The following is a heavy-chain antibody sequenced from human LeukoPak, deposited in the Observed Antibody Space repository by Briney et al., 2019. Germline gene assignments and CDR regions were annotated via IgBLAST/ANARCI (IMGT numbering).Heavy chain of an antibody. CDR2: IYYSGNT. Sequence: SETLSLTCTVSGGSVSSGDYYWSWIRQPPGKGLEWIGYIYYSGNTYYNPSLKSRITISVDTSKNPFSLKMTSVTAAHTAVYYCARARRFAAAGTTAFDIWGQGTMVTVPS. D-gene: IGHD6-13*01. V-gene: IGHV4-30-4*08. CDR3: ARARRFAAAGTTAFDI. J-gene: IGHJ3*02. CDR1: GGSVSSGDYY.